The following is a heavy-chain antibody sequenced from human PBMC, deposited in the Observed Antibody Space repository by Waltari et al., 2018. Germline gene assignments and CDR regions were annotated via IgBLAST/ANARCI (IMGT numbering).Heavy chain of an antibody. J-gene: IGHJ4*02. CDR2: IYYSGST. Sequence: QVQLQESGPGLVKPSETLSLTCTVSGGSISSHYWSWIRQPPGKGLEWIGYIYYSGSTNYNPSLKSRVTISVDTSKNQFSLKLSSVTAADTAVYYCARLSVEPYWGQGTLVTVSS. CDR3: ARLSVEPY. CDR1: GGSISSHY. V-gene: IGHV4-59*11.